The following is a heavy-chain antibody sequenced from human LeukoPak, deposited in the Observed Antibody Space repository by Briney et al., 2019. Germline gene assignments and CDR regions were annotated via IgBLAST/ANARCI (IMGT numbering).Heavy chain of an antibody. V-gene: IGHV4-30-4*01. J-gene: IGHJ4*02. D-gene: IGHD4-17*01. Sequence: SETLSLTCTVSGGSISSGDYYWSWIRQPPGKGLEWIGYIYYSGSSYYIPSLKSRVTMSVDTSKNQFSLRLSSVTAADPAVYYCARQIYGDLYYFDYWGQGTLVTVSS. CDR1: GGSISSGDYY. CDR2: IYYSGSS. CDR3: ARQIYGDLYYFDY.